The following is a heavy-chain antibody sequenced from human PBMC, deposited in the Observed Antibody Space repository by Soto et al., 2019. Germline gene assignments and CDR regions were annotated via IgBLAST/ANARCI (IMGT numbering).Heavy chain of an antibody. CDR1: GFTFSTYS. CDR2: IIQDGTP. D-gene: IGHD4-17*01. J-gene: IGHJ4*02. CDR3: AKDMRPDGVWDFGH. Sequence: EVQLLESGGGLVQPGGSLRLSCAASGFTFSTYSMAWVSQAPGRGPEWVSGIIQDGTPHYADSVKGRFTISRDNSRSSVYLEMIALRGEDTAVYYCAKDMRPDGVWDFGHWGQGTLVTVSS. V-gene: IGHV3-23*01.